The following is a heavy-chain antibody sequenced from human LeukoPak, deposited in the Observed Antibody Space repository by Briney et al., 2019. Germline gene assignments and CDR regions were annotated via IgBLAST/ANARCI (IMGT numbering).Heavy chain of an antibody. CDR1: GGSFSGYY. Sequence: SETLSLTCAVYGGSFSGYYWSWIRQPPGKGLEWIGEINHSGSTNYNPSLKSRVTVSVDTSKNQFSLKLSSVTAADTAVYYCATNRDTYCSSTSCYVGWFDPWGQGTLVTVSS. D-gene: IGHD2-2*01. CDR3: ATNRDTYCSSTSCYVGWFDP. CDR2: INHSGST. V-gene: IGHV4-34*01. J-gene: IGHJ5*02.